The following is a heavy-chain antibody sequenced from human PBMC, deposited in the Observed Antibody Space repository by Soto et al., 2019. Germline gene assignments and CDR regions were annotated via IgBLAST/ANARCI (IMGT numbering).Heavy chain of an antibody. CDR1: GFTFSSYE. D-gene: IGHD4-17*01. V-gene: IGHV3-48*03. CDR3: ARDPLPYGDYVYDY. J-gene: IGHJ4*02. Sequence: PGGSLRLSCAASGFTFSSYEMNWVRQAPGKGLEWVSYISSSGSTIYYADSVKGRFTISRDNAKNSLYLQMNSLRAEDTAVYYCARDPLPYGDYVYDYWGQGTLVTVSS. CDR2: ISSSGSTI.